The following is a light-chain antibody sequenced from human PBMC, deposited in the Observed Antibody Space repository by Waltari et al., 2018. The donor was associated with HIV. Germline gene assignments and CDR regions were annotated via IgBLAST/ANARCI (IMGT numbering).Light chain of an antibody. CDR2: EGS. V-gene: IGLV2-23*01. Sequence: QSALTQPASVSGSPGQSITISCTGTSSDVGSYNLVSWYQQHPGKAPKVMIYEGSKRPSGVSNRFSGPKSGNTASRTISGLQAEDEADYYCCSYTGSSTRRPYVFGTGTKVTVL. CDR1: SSDVGSYNL. CDR3: CSYTGSSTRRPYV. J-gene: IGLJ1*01.